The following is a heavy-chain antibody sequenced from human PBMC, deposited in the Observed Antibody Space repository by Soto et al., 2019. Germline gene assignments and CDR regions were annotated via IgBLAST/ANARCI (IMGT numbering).Heavy chain of an antibody. CDR2: IWYDGSNK. CDR1: GFTFTNYG. J-gene: IGHJ4*02. D-gene: IGHD1-26*01. Sequence: QVQLVESGGGVVQPGRSLRLSCAASGFTFTNYGMHWVRQAPGKGLEWVAVIWYDGSNKYYADSVKGRFTISKDNSQNTLYLQMNNLRAEDTAMYYCTRDPYGGSRHYFDSWGQGTLVTVSS. CDR3: TRDPYGGSRHYFDS. V-gene: IGHV3-33*01.